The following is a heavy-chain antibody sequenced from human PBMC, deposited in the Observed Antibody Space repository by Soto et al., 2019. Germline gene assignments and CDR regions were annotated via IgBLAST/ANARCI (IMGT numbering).Heavy chain of an antibody. J-gene: IGHJ5*02. V-gene: IGHV4-34*01. Sequence: PSETMSLTCAVYGGSFRGYYWSWISQPPGKGLEWIGEINHSGSTNYNPSLKSRVTISVDTSKNQFSLKLSSVTAADTAVYYCARGPKGGNWFDPWGQGTLVTVSS. CDR1: GGSFRGYY. CDR3: ARGPKGGNWFDP. D-gene: IGHD3-16*01. CDR2: INHSGST.